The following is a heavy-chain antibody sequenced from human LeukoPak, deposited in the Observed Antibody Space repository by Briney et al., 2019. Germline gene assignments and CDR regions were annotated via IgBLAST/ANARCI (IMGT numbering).Heavy chain of an antibody. V-gene: IGHV4-31*03. CDR3: SRGLGSRKLGY. CDR2: IHPSGML. D-gene: IGHD2-2*01. Sequence: SQTLSLTCTVSGASFNSDDQYWNWIRQSPGKGLEWIGSIHPSGMLYNNPSLESRVTMSRDTSKNQFSLNLNSVTAADTAVYFCSRGLGSRKLGYWGQGTLVTVSS. J-gene: IGHJ4*02. CDR1: GASFNSDDQY.